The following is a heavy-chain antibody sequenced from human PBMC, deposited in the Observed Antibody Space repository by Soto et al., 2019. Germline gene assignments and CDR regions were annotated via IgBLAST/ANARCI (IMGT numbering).Heavy chain of an antibody. J-gene: IGHJ4*02. Sequence: EVLLLESGGGLVQPGGSLRLSCAASGFTFSNYDMGWVRQAPGKGLELVSFISGSGSGPYYADSVKGLFTISRDNAENTLYLQMNSLRVEDTVVYYCAKLQSWRALDYWGQGTLVIVSS. CDR2: ISGSGSGP. V-gene: IGHV3-23*01. CDR3: AKLQSWRALDY. CDR1: GFTFSNYD. D-gene: IGHD6-13*01.